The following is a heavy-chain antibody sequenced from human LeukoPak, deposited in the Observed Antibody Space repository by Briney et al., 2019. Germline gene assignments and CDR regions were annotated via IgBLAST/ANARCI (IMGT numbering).Heavy chain of an antibody. Sequence: GRSLRLSCAASGFTFDDYAMHWVRQAPGKGLEWVSGISWNSGSIGYADSVKGRFTISRDNAKNSLYLQMNSLRAEDMALYYCAKDHGYSYGRGFGYWGQGTLVTVSS. CDR3: AKDHGYSYGRGFGY. CDR1: GFTFDDYA. D-gene: IGHD5-18*01. J-gene: IGHJ4*02. CDR2: ISWNSGSI. V-gene: IGHV3-9*03.